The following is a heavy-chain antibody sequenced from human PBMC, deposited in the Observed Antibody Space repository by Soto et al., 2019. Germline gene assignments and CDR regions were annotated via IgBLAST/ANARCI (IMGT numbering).Heavy chain of an antibody. CDR3: AKDSQWELLHAFDY. D-gene: IGHD1-26*01. Sequence: GSLRLSCSASGFAFSRQAMSWVRQAPGKGLEWVSTIDFNGDRTYYADSVKGRFTVSRDNSKSTLYLQMSSLRAEDTAVYYCAKDSQWELLHAFDYWGQGTLVTVSS. CDR1: GFAFSRQA. CDR2: IDFNGDRT. V-gene: IGHV3-23*01. J-gene: IGHJ4*02.